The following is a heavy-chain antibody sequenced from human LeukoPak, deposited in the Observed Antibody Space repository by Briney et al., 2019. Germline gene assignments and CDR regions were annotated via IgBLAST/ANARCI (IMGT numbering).Heavy chain of an antibody. V-gene: IGHV4-34*01. CDR1: GVSFSGYY. D-gene: IGHD6-13*01. CDR2: INHSGST. CDR3: ARGRGYSSSWFSPTYYYYYYMDV. Sequence: PSETLSLTCAVYGVSFSGYYWSWIRQPPGKGLEWIGEINHSGSTNYNPSLKSRVTISVDTSKNQFSLKLSSVTAADTAVYYCARGRGYSSSWFSPTYYYYYYMDVWGKGTTVTVSS. J-gene: IGHJ6*03.